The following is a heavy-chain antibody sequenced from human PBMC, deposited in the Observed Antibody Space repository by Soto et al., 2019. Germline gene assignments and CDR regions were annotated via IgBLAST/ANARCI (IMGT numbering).Heavy chain of an antibody. CDR3: ARGAYYYDSSGLSY. CDR1: GFTFSSYS. J-gene: IGHJ4*02. CDR2: ISSSSSTI. V-gene: IGHV3-48*01. D-gene: IGHD3-22*01. Sequence: EVQLVESGGGLVQPGGSLRLSCAASGFTFSSYSMNWVRQAPGKGLEWVSYISSSSSTIYYADPVKGRFTISRDNAKNSLYLQMSSLRAEDTAVYYCARGAYYYDSSGLSYWGQGPLVTVSS.